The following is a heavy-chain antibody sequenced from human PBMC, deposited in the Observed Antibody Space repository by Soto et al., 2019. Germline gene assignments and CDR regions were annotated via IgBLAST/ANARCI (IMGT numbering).Heavy chain of an antibody. CDR1: GGSMISHY. V-gene: IGHV4-59*08. CDR2: IYYAGST. CDR3: ATRIVATETFDY. J-gene: IGHJ4*02. Sequence: PSETLSLTCTVSGGSMISHYWSWIRQPPGRGLEWIGFIYYAGSTKYNPSLNSRVTISVDTSKNQFSLTVTSVTAADTAVYYCATRIVATETFDYWGQGTLVNVSS. D-gene: IGHD5-12*01.